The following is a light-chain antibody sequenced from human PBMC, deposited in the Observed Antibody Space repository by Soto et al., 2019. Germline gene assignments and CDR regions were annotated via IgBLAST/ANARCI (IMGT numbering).Light chain of an antibody. CDR1: VIGSIS. V-gene: IGLV3-21*02. J-gene: IGLJ2*01. Sequence: SYELTQPPSVSVAPGQTASITCGGNVIGSISVHWYQQKPGQAPVLVVFHDSDRPSGIPERFSGSNSRNTATLTIRRVEAEDEADYYCQVWDSSSDHVIFGGGTQLTVL. CDR3: QVWDSSSDHVI. CDR2: HDS.